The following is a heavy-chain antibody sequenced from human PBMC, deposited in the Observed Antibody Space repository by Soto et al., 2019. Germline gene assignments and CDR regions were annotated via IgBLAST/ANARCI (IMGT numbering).Heavy chain of an antibody. CDR2: IIPIFGTA. CDR3: ARGPSSWYYYLDY. D-gene: IGHD6-13*01. CDR1: GGTFRSYA. V-gene: IGHV1-69*13. Sequence: SVKVSCKASGGTFRSYAISWVRQAPGQGLEWMGGIIPIFGTANYAQKFQGRVTITADESTSTAYMELSSLRSEDTAVYYCARGPSSWYYYLDYWGQGXLVTVSS. J-gene: IGHJ4*02.